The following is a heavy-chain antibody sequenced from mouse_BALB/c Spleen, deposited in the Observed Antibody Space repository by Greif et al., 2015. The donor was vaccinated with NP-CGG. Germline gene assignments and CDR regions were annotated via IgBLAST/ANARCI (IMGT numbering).Heavy chain of an antibody. CDR2: INPSTGYT. J-gene: IGHJ3*01. CDR1: GYTFTSYW. V-gene: IGHV1-7*01. Sequence: VKVVESGAELAKPWASVKMSCKASGYTFTSYWMHWVKQRPGQGLEWIGYINPSTGYTEYNQKFKDKATLTADKSSSTAYMQLSSLTSEDSAVYYCARSTATAWFAYWGQGTLVTVSA. CDR3: ARSTATAWFAY. D-gene: IGHD1-2*01.